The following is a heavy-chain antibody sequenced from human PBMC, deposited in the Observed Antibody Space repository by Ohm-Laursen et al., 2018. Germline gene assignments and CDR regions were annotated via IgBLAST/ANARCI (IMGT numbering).Heavy chain of an antibody. J-gene: IGHJ6*02. CDR3: ARAIPGNILDV. Sequence: GSLRLSCTASGFTFDDYAMHWVRQAPGKGLEWVSGINWNGGSTGYADSVKGRFTISRDNAKNSLYLQMNSLRAEDTAVYYCARAIPGNILDVWGQGTTVTVSS. D-gene: IGHD2/OR15-2a*01. CDR1: GFTFDDYA. CDR2: INWNGGST. V-gene: IGHV3-20*04.